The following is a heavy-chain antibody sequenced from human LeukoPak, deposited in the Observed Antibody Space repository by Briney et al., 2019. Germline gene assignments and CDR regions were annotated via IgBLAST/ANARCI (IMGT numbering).Heavy chain of an antibody. V-gene: IGHV4-59*01. CDR1: GGSISSYY. CDR3: ARVYSSSWYPRAFDI. D-gene: IGHD6-13*01. Sequence: SETLSLTCTVSGGSISSYYWSWIRQPPGKGLEWIGYIYYSGSTYYNPSLKSRVTISVDTSKNQFSLKLSSVTAADTAVYYCARVYSSSWYPRAFDIWGQGTMVTVSS. CDR2: IYYSGST. J-gene: IGHJ3*02.